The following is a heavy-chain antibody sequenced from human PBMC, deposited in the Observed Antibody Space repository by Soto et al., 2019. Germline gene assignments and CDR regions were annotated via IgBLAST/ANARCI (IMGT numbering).Heavy chain of an antibody. CDR1: GFTFSSYE. CDR2: IGTSGKTI. V-gene: IGHV3-48*03. J-gene: IGHJ6*02. Sequence: GGSLRLSCAVSGFTFSSYEMNWVRQAPGKGLEWVSYIGTSGKTIYYTDSVRGRFTISRDNAKNSLYLQMNSLRAEGTAVYFCARDPAIYSGKFDYGLDVWGRGTKVTVYS. D-gene: IGHD4-4*01. CDR3: ARDPAIYSGKFDYGLDV.